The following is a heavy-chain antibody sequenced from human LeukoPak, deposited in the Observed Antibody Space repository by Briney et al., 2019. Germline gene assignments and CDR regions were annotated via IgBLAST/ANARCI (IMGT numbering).Heavy chain of an antibody. V-gene: IGHV5-51*01. CDR2: IYPGDSDA. D-gene: IGHD2-21*02. J-gene: IGHJ3*02. Sequence: GASLQISCTGFGYSFTTYWIGWVRQMPGKGLEWMGIIYPGDSDARYSPSLQGQVTISVDKSISTAYLQWSSLKASDTAMYYRARQGRIVVVTTTHDAFDIWGQGTMVTVSS. CDR1: GYSFTTYW. CDR3: ARQGRIVVVTTTHDAFDI.